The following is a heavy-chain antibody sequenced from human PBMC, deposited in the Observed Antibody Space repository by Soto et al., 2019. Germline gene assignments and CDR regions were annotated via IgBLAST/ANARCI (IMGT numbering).Heavy chain of an antibody. V-gene: IGHV3-73*02. J-gene: IGHJ6*02. CDR1: GFTFSGSA. Sequence: EVQLVESGGGLVQPGGSLKLSCAASGFTFSGSALHWVRQASGKGLEWIGRIRGKPNTYATAYAASVKGRFTISRDDSKNTASLHIDSLKPEEAAVYYCSRRHYDTLTDSFGAMDVWGQGTAVTVSS. CDR2: IRGKPNTYAT. CDR3: SRRHYDTLTDSFGAMDV. D-gene: IGHD3-9*01.